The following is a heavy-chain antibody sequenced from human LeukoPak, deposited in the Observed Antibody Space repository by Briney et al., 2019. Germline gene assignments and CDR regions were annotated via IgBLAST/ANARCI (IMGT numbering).Heavy chain of an antibody. D-gene: IGHD5-12*01. CDR3: ARDPGWLHPRAYFDY. Sequence: GGSLRLSCAASGFTFSSYAMHWVRQAPGKGLEWVAVISYDGSNKYYADSVKGRFTISRDNSKNTLYLQMNSLRAEDTAVYYCARDPGWLHPRAYFDYWGQGTLVTVSS. J-gene: IGHJ4*02. CDR2: ISYDGSNK. V-gene: IGHV3-30-3*01. CDR1: GFTFSSYA.